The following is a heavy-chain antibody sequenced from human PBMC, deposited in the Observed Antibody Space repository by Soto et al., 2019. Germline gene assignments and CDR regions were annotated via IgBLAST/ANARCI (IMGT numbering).Heavy chain of an antibody. CDR1: GFTFSSYA. J-gene: IGHJ4*02. Sequence: QVQLVESGGGVVQPGRSLRLSCAASGFTFSSYAMHWVRQAPGKGLEWVAVISYDGSNKYYADSVKGRFTISRDNYKNTRYLQMNSLRAEDTAVYYCARSPYLVVGATAFVYWGQGTLVTVSS. CDR2: ISYDGSNK. CDR3: ARSPYLVVGATAFVY. D-gene: IGHD1-26*01. V-gene: IGHV3-30-3*01.